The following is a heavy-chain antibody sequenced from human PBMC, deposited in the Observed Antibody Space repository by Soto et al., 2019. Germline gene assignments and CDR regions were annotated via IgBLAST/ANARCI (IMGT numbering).Heavy chain of an antibody. J-gene: IGHJ4*02. V-gene: IGHV3-15*07. D-gene: IGHD3-10*01. Sequence: EVQLVESGGGLVKPGGSLRLSCAASGFTFSNAWMNWVRQAPGKGLEWVGRIKSKTDGGTTDYAAPVKGRFTISRDDSKNTLYLQMNSLKTEDTAVYYCTTRHEIYGSGSYSVFDYWGQGTLVTVSS. CDR1: GFTFSNAW. CDR3: TTRHEIYGSGSYSVFDY. CDR2: IKSKTDGGTT.